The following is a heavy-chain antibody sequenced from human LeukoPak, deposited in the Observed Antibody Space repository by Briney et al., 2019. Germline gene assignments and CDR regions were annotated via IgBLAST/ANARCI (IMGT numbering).Heavy chain of an antibody. V-gene: IGHV3-48*04. J-gene: IGHJ4*02. CDR2: ISSSTSTI. D-gene: IGHD3-10*01. CDR3: ARDFPSMVRGVNFDY. CDR1: GFTFSTYS. Sequence: PGGSLRLSCAASGFTFSTYSMNWVRQAPGKGLEWVSYISSSTSTIYYANSVKGRFTISRDNAKNSLYLQMNSLRAEDTAMYYCARDFPSMVRGVNFDYWGQGTLVTVSS.